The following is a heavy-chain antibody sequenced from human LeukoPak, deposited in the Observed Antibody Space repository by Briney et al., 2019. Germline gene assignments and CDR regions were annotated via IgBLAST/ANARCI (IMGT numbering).Heavy chain of an antibody. CDR3: ARYFTIGYSDY. Sequence: ASVRLSCKTSGYTFSDDYVHWVRQAPGQGLERMGWINPDSGATNYAQKLQGRVTMTRDTSISTAYMELSRLRSDDTAVYYCARYFTIGYSDYWGQPCLVTVSS. V-gene: IGHV1-2*02. CDR2: INPDSGAT. CDR1: GYTFSDDY. D-gene: IGHD3-3*01. J-gene: IGHJ4*02.